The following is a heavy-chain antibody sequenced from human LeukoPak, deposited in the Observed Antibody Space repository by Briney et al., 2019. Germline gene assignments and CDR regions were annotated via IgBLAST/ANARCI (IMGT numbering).Heavy chain of an antibody. CDR2: IYYSGST. V-gene: IGHV4-59*01. J-gene: IGHJ5*02. D-gene: IGHD2-21*02. CDR1: GGSISSYY. Sequence: SETLSLTCTVSGGSISSYYWSWIRQPPGKGLEWIGYIYYSGSTSYNPSLKSRVTISVDTSKNQFSLKLSSVTAADTAVYYCARDRAYCGGDCSRRFDPWGQGTLVTVSS. CDR3: ARDRAYCGGDCSRRFDP.